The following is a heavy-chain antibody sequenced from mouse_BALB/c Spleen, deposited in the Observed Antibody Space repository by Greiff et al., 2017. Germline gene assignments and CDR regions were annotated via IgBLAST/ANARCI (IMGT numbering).Heavy chain of an antibody. V-gene: IGHV5-9-3*01. J-gene: IGHJ1*01. CDR2: ISSGGSYT. D-gene: IGHD1-1*01. CDR3: ARHYGDWYFDV. CDR1: GFTFSSYT. Sequence: EVKLMESGGGLVKPGGSLKLSCAASGFTFSSYTMSWVRQTPEKRLEWVATISSGGSYTYYPDSVKGRFTISRDNAKNTLYLQMSSLRSEDTAMYYCARHYGDWYFDVWGAGTTVTVSS.